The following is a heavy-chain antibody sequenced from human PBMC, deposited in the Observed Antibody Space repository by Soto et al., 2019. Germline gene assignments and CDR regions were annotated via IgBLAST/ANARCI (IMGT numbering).Heavy chain of an antibody. Sequence: SETRSLPCTLAPGSINSNKYYWACIPHPPRKGLAWIASIYYDGSTYYNPSLKSRVSISVDTSKNHFSLKLSSATAADTAVYYCAKVVVAATRHTDFDSWGQGTLVTAPQ. J-gene: IGHJ4*02. CDR1: PGSINSNKYY. D-gene: IGHD2-15*01. CDR2: IYYDGST. V-gene: IGHV4-39*02. CDR3: AKVVVAATRHTDFDS.